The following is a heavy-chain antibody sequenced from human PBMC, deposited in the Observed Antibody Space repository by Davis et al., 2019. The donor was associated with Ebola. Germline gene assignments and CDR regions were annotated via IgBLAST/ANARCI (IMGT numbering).Heavy chain of an antibody. CDR3: AKQRGVGAIDYDY. CDR2: ISGSGGGAP. Sequence: GGSLRLSCAASGFTISNNYMSWVRQAPGKGLEWVSAISGSGGGAPYYADSVKGRFTTFRDNPKNTLYLQMNSLRADDTAVYYCAKQRGVGAIDYDYWGRGTVVTVSS. V-gene: IGHV3-23*01. J-gene: IGHJ4*02. CDR1: GFTISNNY. D-gene: IGHD1-26*01.